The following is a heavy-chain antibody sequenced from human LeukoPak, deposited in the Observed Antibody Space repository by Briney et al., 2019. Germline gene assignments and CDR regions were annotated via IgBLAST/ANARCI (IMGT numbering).Heavy chain of an antibody. Sequence: PGGSLRLSCAASEFSVGSNYMTWVRRAPGKGLEWVSSITGSGAGTSYADSVKGRFTISRDNSRNTLYLQMNSLRAEDTAIYYCAKDPNGDYVGAFDYWGPGTLVTVSS. D-gene: IGHD4-17*01. J-gene: IGHJ4*02. V-gene: IGHV3-23*01. CDR2: ITGSGAGT. CDR1: EFSVGSNY. CDR3: AKDPNGDYVGAFDY.